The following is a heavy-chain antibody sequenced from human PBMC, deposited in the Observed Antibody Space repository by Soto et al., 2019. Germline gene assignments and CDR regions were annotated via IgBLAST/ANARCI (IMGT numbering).Heavy chain of an antibody. CDR1: GGTFSSYA. CDR2: IIPIFGTA. V-gene: IGHV1-69*12. D-gene: IGHD6-13*01. CDR3: ARYSSSWPFDY. Sequence: QVQLVQSGAEVKKPGSSVKVSCKASGGTFSSYAISWVRQAPGQGLEWMGGIIPIFGTANYAQKFQGRVTIPADESTRTAYMELRSLRSEDTAVYYCARYSSSWPFDYWGQGTLVTVSS. J-gene: IGHJ4*02.